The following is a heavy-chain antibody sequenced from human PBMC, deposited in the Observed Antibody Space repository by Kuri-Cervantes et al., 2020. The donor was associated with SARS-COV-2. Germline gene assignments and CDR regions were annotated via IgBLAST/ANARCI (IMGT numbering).Heavy chain of an antibody. J-gene: IGHJ5*02. Sequence: ESLKISCTGSGGSIRSYYCSWIRQPAGKGLEWIGRIYTSGSTNYNPSLKSRVTMSLDTSKNQFSLKLSSVTAADTAVYYCARGRAQITIFGVSSMDWFDPWGQGTLVTVSS. CDR2: IYTSGST. D-gene: IGHD3-3*01. CDR1: GGSIRSYY. CDR3: ARGRAQITIFGVSSMDWFDP. V-gene: IGHV4-4*07.